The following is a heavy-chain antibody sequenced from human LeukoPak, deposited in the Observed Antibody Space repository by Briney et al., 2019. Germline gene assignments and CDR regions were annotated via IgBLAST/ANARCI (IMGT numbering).Heavy chain of an antibody. CDR3: AKDWNWAIDY. J-gene: IGHJ4*02. CDR2: IHYDSTTE. V-gene: IGHV3-30*02. Sequence: GGSLRLSCAASGFAFSSYDMHWVRQAPGKGLEWVAYIHYDSTTEDYADSVKGRFTISRDNSKNTLFLQMNNLRVEDMAVFYCAKDWNWAIDYWGQGTLVTVSS. CDR1: GFAFSSYD. D-gene: IGHD1-7*01.